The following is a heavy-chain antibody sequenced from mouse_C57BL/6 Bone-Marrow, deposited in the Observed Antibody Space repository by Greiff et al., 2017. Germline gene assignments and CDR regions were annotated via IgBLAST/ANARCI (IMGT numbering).Heavy chain of an antibody. CDR2: ISSGGDYI. CDR1: GFTFSSYA. D-gene: IGHD2-1*01. V-gene: IGHV5-9-1*02. J-gene: IGHJ1*03. Sequence: EVQRVESGEGLVKPGGSLKLSCAASGFTFSSYAMSWVRQTPEKRLEWVAYISSGGDYIYYADTVKGRFTISRDNARNTLYLQMSSLKSEDTAMYYCTRDRGNSWYFDVWGTGTTVTVSS. CDR3: TRDRGNSWYFDV.